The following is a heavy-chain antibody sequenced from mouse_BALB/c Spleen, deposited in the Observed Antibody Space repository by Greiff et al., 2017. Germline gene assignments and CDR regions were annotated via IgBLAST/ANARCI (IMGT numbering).Heavy chain of an antibody. V-gene: IGHV5-4*02. CDR1: GFTFSDYY. Sequence: EVHLVESGGGLVKPGGSLKLSCAASGFTFSDYYMYWVRQTPEKRLEWVATISDGGSYTYYPDSVKGRFTISRDNAKNNLYLQMSSLKSEDTAMYYCVRLGEGSYWGQGTLVTVSA. D-gene: IGHD2-13*01. CDR3: VRLGEGSY. J-gene: IGHJ3*01. CDR2: ISDGGSYT.